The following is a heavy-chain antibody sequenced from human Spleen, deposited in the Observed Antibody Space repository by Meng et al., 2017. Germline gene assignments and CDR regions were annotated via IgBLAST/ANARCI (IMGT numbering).Heavy chain of an antibody. Sequence: QVQLVQSGPEVQKPGPSVKFSCKPSGYTFTSDAINWVRQAPGQGLEWMGWINTNTGKPADVQGSTGRFVFSLDTSVSTAYLQITSLKAEDAAIYYCARGADSRLEVWGQGTLVTVSS. CDR2: INTNTGKP. V-gene: IGHV7-4-1*02. CDR3: ARGADSRLEV. D-gene: IGHD3-3*01. J-gene: IGHJ1*01. CDR1: GYTFTSDA.